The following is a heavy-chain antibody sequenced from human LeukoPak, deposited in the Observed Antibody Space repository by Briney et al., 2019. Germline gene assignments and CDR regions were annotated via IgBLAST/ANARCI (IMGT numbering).Heavy chain of an antibody. J-gene: IGHJ3*01. CDR3: ARRARDFGDSHAFDV. Sequence: GESLRLSCVASGLTFSDTNLAWIRQASGKGLEWISYIRRVPTDLYYADSVKGRFTITRDNAKNSLYLQMSSLRAEDTANYYCARRARDFGDSHAFDVWGQGTMVTVSS. CDR2: IRRVPTDL. CDR1: GLTFSDTN. V-gene: IGHV3-11*01. D-gene: IGHD4-17*01.